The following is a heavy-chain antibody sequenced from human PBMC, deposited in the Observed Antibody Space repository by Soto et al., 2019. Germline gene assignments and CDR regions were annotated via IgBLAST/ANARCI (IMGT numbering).Heavy chain of an antibody. CDR2: ISSSSSTI. Sequence: GGSLRLSCAASGFTFSSYSMNWVRQAPGKGLEWVSYISSSSSTIYYADSVKGRFTISRDNAKNSLYLQMNSLRAEDTAVYYCARNGITGTTAPFDYWGQGTLVTVSS. J-gene: IGHJ4*02. CDR3: ARNGITGTTAPFDY. D-gene: IGHD1-7*01. V-gene: IGHV3-48*01. CDR1: GFTFSSYS.